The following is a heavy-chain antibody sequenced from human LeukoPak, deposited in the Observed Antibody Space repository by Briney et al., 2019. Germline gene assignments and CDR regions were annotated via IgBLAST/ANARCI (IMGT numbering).Heavy chain of an antibody. J-gene: IGHJ4*02. CDR2: IKSKTEGGTT. CDR3: TTELSSILGEFH. D-gene: IGHD2/OR15-2a*01. V-gene: IGHV3-15*01. Sequence: GGSLRLSCAASGFTFSSYAMSWVRQAPGKGLEWVGRIKSKTEGGTTDYAAPVTGRFTISRDDSKNTLYLQMNSLKTEDTAVYYCTTELSSILGEFHWGQGTLVTVSS. CDR1: GFTFSSYA.